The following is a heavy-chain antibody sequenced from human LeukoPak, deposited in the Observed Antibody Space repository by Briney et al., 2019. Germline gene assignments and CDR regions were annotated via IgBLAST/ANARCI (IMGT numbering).Heavy chain of an antibody. CDR1: GFTFSNYA. D-gene: IGHD4-23*01. CDR2: ISGSGGTT. CDR3: ARERGSSGGNTNGYFDY. V-gene: IGHV3-23*01. Sequence: GGSLRLSCAASGFTFSNYAMSWVRQAPGKGLEWVSVISGSGGTTYSADSVKGRFTISRDNSKKTLYLQMNSLRAEDTAAYYCARERGSSGGNTNGYFDYWGQGALVTVSS. J-gene: IGHJ4*02.